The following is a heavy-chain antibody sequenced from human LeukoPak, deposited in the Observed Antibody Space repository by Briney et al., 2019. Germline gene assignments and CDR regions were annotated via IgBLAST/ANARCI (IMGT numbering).Heavy chain of an antibody. CDR2: ITPIFGRA. CDR1: GGTPSTHA. Sequence: ASVKVSCKASGGTPSTHAISWVRQAPGQGLEWMGGITPIFGRANYAQKFQGRVTITTEESTSTAYMELSSLRSEDTAVYYCARVHCTSTVCYTGWFDPWGQGTLVTVSS. D-gene: IGHD2-2*02. CDR3: ARVHCTSTVCYTGWFDP. J-gene: IGHJ5*02. V-gene: IGHV1-69*05.